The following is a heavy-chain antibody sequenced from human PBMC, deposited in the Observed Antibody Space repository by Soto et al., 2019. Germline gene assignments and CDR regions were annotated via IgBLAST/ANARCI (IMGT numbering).Heavy chain of an antibody. J-gene: IGHJ4*02. CDR2: IWYDGSNK. V-gene: IGHV3-33*01. CDR1: GFTFSSYG. CDR3: ARTVERGYSYGIDY. D-gene: IGHD5-18*01. Sequence: GGSLRLSCAASGFTFSSYGMHWVRQAPGKGLEWVAVIWYDGSNKYYADSVKGRFTISRDNSKNTLYLQMNSLRAEDTAVYYCARTVERGYSYGIDYWGQGTLVTVSS.